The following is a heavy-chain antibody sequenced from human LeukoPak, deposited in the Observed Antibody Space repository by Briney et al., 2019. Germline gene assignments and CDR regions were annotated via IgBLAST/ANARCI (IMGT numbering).Heavy chain of an antibody. D-gene: IGHD4/OR15-4a*01. CDR2: IKQDGNEK. Sequence: PGGSLRLSCAASGFSFSSHWMSWVRQVPGKGLEWVANIKQDGNEKYYADSVKGRFTISRDNGKNSLDLQMNSLRADDTAFYYCARDTLGEGEDANYAVYYFDYWGQGTVVTVSS. CDR3: ARDTLGEGEDANYAVYYFDY. J-gene: IGHJ4*02. V-gene: IGHV3-7*01. CDR1: GFSFSSHW.